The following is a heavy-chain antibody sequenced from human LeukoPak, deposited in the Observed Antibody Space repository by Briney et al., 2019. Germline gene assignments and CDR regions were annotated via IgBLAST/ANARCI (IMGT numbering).Heavy chain of an antibody. J-gene: IGHJ4*02. D-gene: IGHD2-8*02. CDR3: ARDSPYGTAGY. V-gene: IGHV3-21*01. CDR2: ISSSSSYI. CDR1: GFSFSSYA. Sequence: GGSLRLSCATSGFSFSSYAMSWVRQAPGKGLEWVSSISSSSSYIYYADSVKGRFTISRDNTKNSLYLQMNSLRAEDTAVYYCARDSPYGTAGYWGQGTLVTVSS.